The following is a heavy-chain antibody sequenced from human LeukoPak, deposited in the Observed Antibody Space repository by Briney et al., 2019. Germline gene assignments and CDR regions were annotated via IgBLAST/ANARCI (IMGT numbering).Heavy chain of an antibody. Sequence: GGSLRLSCAASGFTLSSYAMSWVRQAPGKGLEWVSAISDSGNTYHADSVKGRFTISRDSSKNALFLQMNRLRPEDAAVYYCAKAPVTTCRGAYCYPFDYWGQGTLVTVSS. CDR2: ISDSGNT. CDR3: AKAPVTTCRGAYCYPFDY. J-gene: IGHJ4*02. V-gene: IGHV3-23*01. CDR1: GFTLSSYA. D-gene: IGHD2-21*01.